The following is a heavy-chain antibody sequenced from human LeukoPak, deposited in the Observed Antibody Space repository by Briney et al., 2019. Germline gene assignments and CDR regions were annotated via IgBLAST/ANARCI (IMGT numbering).Heavy chain of an antibody. Sequence: GGSLRLSCAASGFTFSSYSMNWVRQAPGKGLEWVSSISSSSSYIYYADSVKGRFTISRDNAKNSLYLQMNSLRAEDTAVYYCARALSVAEEYWFDPWGQGTLVNVSS. V-gene: IGHV3-21*01. CDR2: ISSSSSYI. CDR1: GFTFSSYS. D-gene: IGHD6-19*01. J-gene: IGHJ5*02. CDR3: ARALSVAEEYWFDP.